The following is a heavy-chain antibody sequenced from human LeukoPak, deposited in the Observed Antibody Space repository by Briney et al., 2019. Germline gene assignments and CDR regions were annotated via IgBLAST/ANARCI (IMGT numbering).Heavy chain of an antibody. D-gene: IGHD3-10*01. CDR2: ISSSSSTI. J-gene: IGHJ4*02. Sequence: GGSLRLSCAASGSTFSSYSMNWVRQAPGKGLEWVSYISSSSSTIYYADSVKGRFTISRDNAKNSQYLQMNSLRAEDTAVYYCARGVSEISYWGQGTLVSVSS. CDR3: ARGVSEISY. CDR1: GSTFSSYS. V-gene: IGHV3-48*01.